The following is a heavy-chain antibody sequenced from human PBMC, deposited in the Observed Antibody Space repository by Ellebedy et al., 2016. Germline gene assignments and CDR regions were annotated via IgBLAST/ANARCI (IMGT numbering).Heavy chain of an antibody. CDR1: GDSISSTSYY. CDR2: IYYSGST. Sequence: SETLSLXCTVSGDSISSTSYYWGWIRQPPGKGLEWIGSIYYSGSTYYNPSLKSRVTISVDTSKNQFSLKLSSVTAADTAVYYCARGGCSSTSCYAGRAYYYGMDVWGQGTTVTVSS. CDR3: ARGGCSSTSCYAGRAYYYGMDV. J-gene: IGHJ6*02. V-gene: IGHV4-39*01. D-gene: IGHD2-2*01.